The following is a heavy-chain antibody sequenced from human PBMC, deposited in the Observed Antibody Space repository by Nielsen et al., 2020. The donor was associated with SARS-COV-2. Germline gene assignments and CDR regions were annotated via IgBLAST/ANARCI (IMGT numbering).Heavy chain of an antibody. V-gene: IGHV1-18*01. J-gene: IGHJ6*03. CDR1: GYTFTSYG. Sequence: ASVNVSCKASGYTFTSYGISWVRQAPGQGLEGMGWISAYNGNTNYAQKLQGRVTMTTDTSTSTAYMEPRSLRSDDTAVYYCARSQGSQHYYYYYMDVWGKGTTVTVSS. CDR3: ARSQGSQHYYYYYMDV. CDR2: ISAYNGNT.